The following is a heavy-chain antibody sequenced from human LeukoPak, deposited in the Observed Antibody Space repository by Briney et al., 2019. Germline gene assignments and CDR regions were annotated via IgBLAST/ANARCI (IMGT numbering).Heavy chain of an antibody. D-gene: IGHD4-11*01. CDR3: ARLQTSYYYYGMDV. J-gene: IGHJ6*02. Sequence: SETLSLTCAVYGGSFSGYYWSWIRQPPGKGLEWIGYIYYSGSTNYNPSLKSRVTISVDTSKNQFSLKLSSVTAADTAVYYCARLQTSYYYYGMDVWGQGTTVTVSS. CDR2: IYYSGST. V-gene: IGHV4-59*08. CDR1: GGSFSGYY.